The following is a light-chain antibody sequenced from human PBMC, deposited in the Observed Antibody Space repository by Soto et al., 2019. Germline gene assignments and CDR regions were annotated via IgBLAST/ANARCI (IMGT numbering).Light chain of an antibody. CDR2: YAS. CDR3: QQYNDWPPIT. Sequence: EIMMTQSPATLSVSPGERATLSCRASQSVSNNVAWYQQKPGQAPRLLIYYASTRATGIPARFSGSGSGTEFTLTISSLQSEDFALYYCQQYNDWPPITFGQGTRLEIK. V-gene: IGKV3-15*01. CDR1: QSVSNN. J-gene: IGKJ5*01.